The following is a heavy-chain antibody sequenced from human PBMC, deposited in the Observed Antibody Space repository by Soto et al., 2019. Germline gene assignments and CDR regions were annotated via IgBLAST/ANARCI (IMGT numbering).Heavy chain of an antibody. CDR1: GGSISSYY. Sequence: SETLSLTCTVSGGSISSYYWSWIRQPPGKGLEWIGYIYYSGSTNYNPSLKSRVTISVDTSKNQFPLKLSSVTAADTAVYYCARVSPGIVPAAKGFFHWFDPWGQGTLVTVSS. D-gene: IGHD2-2*01. CDR2: IYYSGST. V-gene: IGHV4-59*08. J-gene: IGHJ5*02. CDR3: ARVSPGIVPAAKGFFHWFDP.